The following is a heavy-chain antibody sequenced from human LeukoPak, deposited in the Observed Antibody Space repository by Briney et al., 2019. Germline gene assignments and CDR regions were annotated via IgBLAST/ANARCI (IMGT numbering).Heavy chain of an antibody. V-gene: IGHV3-53*04. Sequence: GGSLRLSCAASGFTVSSNYTSWVRQAPGKGLEWVSVIYSGSSSTYYTDSVKGRFTISRHNSKNTLYLRMNSLRAEDTAVYYCARVGSGWYDFDYWGQGTLVTVSS. CDR3: ARVGSGWYDFDY. J-gene: IGHJ4*02. D-gene: IGHD6-19*01. CDR2: IYSGSSST. CDR1: GFTVSSNY.